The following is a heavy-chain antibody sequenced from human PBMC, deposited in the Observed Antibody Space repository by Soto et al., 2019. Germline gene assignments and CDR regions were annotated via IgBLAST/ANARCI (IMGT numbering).Heavy chain of an antibody. CDR2: MSYDGSDT. CDR1: GFIFSNNG. J-gene: IGHJ4*02. Sequence: GESLKISCVGSGFIFSNNGMHWVRQTPGKGLEWVAFMSYDGSDTFYADSVKGRFTISRDNSKNTLFLHMSNLRAEDTAMYYCTIVRVADSALDHWGQGTLVTVS. V-gene: IGHV3-30*02. CDR3: TIVRVADSALDH. D-gene: IGHD3-10*02.